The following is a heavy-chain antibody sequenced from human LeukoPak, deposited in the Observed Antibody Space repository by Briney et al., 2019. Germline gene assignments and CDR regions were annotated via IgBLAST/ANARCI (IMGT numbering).Heavy chain of an antibody. D-gene: IGHD7-27*01. CDR2: ISGSGGST. CDR1: GFTFSSYA. V-gene: IGHV3-23*01. Sequence: GGSLRLSCAASGFTFSSYAMNWVRQAPGEGLAWVSVISGSGGSTYYADSVEGRFTISRDNSKNTLYLQMNSLRAEDTAVYYCAKGDGNWGKFYFDYWGQGALVTVSS. J-gene: IGHJ4*02. CDR3: AKGDGNWGKFYFDY.